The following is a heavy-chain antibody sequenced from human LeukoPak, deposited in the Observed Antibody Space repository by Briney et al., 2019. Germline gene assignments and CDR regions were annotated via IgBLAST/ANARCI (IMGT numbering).Heavy chain of an antibody. Sequence: ASVKVSCKVSGYTLAELSMHWVRQAPGKGLEWMGGFDPEDGETIYAQKFQGRVTMTEDTSTDTAYMELSSLRSEDTAVYYCATYRNSSGYLDYWGQGTLVTVSS. CDR1: GYTLAELS. CDR2: FDPEDGET. V-gene: IGHV1-24*01. J-gene: IGHJ4*02. CDR3: ATYRNSSGYLDY. D-gene: IGHD3-22*01.